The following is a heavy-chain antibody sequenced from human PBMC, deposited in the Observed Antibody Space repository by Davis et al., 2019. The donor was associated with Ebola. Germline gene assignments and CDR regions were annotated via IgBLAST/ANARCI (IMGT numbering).Heavy chain of an antibody. D-gene: IGHD3-10*01. V-gene: IGHV3-48*03. CDR1: GFTFSSYA. J-gene: IGHJ6*02. Sequence: GESLKISCAASGFTFSSYAMSWVRQAPGKGLEWVSYISSSGSTIYYADSVKGRFTISRDNAKNSLYLQMNSLRAEDTAVYYCARVRHYYGSGSTPRYYYYYGMDVWGQGTTVTVSS. CDR3: ARVRHYYGSGSTPRYYYYYGMDV. CDR2: ISSSGSTI.